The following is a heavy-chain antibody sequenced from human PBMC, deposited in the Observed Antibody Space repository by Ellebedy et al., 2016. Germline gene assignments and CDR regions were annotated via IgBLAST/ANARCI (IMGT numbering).Heavy chain of an antibody. Sequence: ASVKVSCKASGYTFTSYAMHWVRQAPGQRLEWMGWINAGNGNTKYSQKFQGRVTITRDTSASTAYMELSSLRSEDTAVYYCARFVGRNHYYYMDVWGKGTTVTVSS. CDR2: INAGNGNT. J-gene: IGHJ6*03. D-gene: IGHD2-21*01. V-gene: IGHV1-3*01. CDR3: ARFVGRNHYYYMDV. CDR1: GYTFTSYA.